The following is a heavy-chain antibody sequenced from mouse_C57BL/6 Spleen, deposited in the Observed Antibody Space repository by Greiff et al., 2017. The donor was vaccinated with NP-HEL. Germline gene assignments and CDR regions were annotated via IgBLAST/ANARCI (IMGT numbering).Heavy chain of an antibody. D-gene: IGHD1-1*01. V-gene: IGHV1-82*01. J-gene: IGHJ4*01. CDR3: ASITTVESYYAMDY. Sequence: QVQLQQSGPELVKPGASVKISCKASGYAFSSSWMNWVKQRPGKGLEWIGRIYPGDGDTNYNGKFKGKATLTADKSSSTAYMQLSSLTSEDSAVYFCASITTVESYYAMDYWGQGTSVTVSS. CDR2: IYPGDGDT. CDR1: GYAFSSSW.